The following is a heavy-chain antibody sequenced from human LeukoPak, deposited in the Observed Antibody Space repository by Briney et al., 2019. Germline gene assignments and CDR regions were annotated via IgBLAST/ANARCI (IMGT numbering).Heavy chain of an antibody. V-gene: IGHV4-34*01. Sequence: PSETLSLTCAVYGGSFSGYYWSWIRQPPGKGLEWIGEINHSGSTNYNPSLKSRVTISVDTSKNQFSLKLSSVTAADTAVYYCAREGSSGSSFWGQGTLVTVSS. CDR2: INHSGST. J-gene: IGHJ4*02. CDR1: GGSFSGYY. CDR3: AREGSSGSSF. D-gene: IGHD6-19*01.